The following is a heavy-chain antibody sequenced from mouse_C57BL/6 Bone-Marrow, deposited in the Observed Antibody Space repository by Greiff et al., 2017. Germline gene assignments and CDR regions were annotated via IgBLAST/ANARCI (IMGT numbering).Heavy chain of an antibody. CDR3: ARASYYYGGSPFDY. J-gene: IGHJ3*01. V-gene: IGHV1-64*01. CDR2: IHPNSGST. D-gene: IGHD1-1*01. CDR1: GYTFTSYW. Sequence: QVQLKQPGAELVKPGASVKLSCKASGYTFTSYWMHWVKQRPGQGLEWIGMIHPNSGSTNYNEKFKSKATLTVDKSSSTAYMQLSSLTSEDSAVYYCARASYYYGGSPFDYWGQGTLVTVSA.